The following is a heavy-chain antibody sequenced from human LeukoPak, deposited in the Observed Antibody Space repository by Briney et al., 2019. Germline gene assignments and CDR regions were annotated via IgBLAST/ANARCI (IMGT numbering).Heavy chain of an antibody. CDR2: IWSDGSNK. CDR3: ARDRPRMDL. D-gene: IGHD6-6*01. CDR1: GFTFRNYG. J-gene: IGHJ6*02. V-gene: IGHV3-33*01. Sequence: GGSLRLSCAASGFTFRNYGMHWVRQAPGKGLECVAVIWSDGSNKQYADSVKGRFTISRDNSKNTLYLQMNSLRTEDTAVYYCARDRPRMDLWGQGTNVTVSS.